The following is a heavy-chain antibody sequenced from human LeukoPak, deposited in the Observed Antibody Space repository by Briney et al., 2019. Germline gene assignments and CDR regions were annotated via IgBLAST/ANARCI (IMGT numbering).Heavy chain of an antibody. J-gene: IGHJ4*02. CDR2: VNSDGSST. CDR1: GFTFSSHW. Sequence: GGPLRLSCAASGFTFSSHWMHWVRQAPGKGLVWVSRVNSDGSSTSYAASVEGRFTISRDNAKNTLYLQMNSLRDEDTAVYYCARDSRSSGLTVDYWGQGTLVTVSS. CDR3: ARDSRSSGLTVDY. D-gene: IGHD6-19*01. V-gene: IGHV3-74*01.